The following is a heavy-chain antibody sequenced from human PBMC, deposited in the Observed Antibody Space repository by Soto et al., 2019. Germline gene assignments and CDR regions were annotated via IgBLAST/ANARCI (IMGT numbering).Heavy chain of an antibody. Sequence: QVQLVESGGGVVQPGRSLRLSCAASRFIFSDYAMHWVRQAPGKGLEWVAVISYGGDNKYYAESVRGRFAISRDNLKNTLNLPMNSLNPEDTAVYHSAKARHSTSWYGVEADFWGQGTLVTVSS. CDR2: ISYGGDNK. V-gene: IGHV3-30*09. CDR1: RFIFSDYA. J-gene: IGHJ4*02. CDR3: AKARHSTSWYGVEADF. D-gene: IGHD6-13*01.